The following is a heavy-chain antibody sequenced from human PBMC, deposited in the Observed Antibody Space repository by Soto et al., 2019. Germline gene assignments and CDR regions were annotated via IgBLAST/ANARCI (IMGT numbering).Heavy chain of an antibody. V-gene: IGHV3-7*01. CDR1: GFTFSTYW. J-gene: IGHJ4*02. D-gene: IGHD1-1*01. CDR3: ATDSGTSDY. CDR2: IKQDGSER. Sequence: GGSLRLSCAASGFTFSTYWMSWVRQAPGKGLEWVANIKQDGSERYYVDSVTGRFTISRDNAKNSLYLQMNSLRAEDTAVYYCATDSGTSDYSGQGTLVTVSS.